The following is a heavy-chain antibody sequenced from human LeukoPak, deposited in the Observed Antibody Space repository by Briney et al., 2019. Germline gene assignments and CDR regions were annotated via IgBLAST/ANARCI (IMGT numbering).Heavy chain of an antibody. J-gene: IGHJ6*03. CDR1: GYTFTSYD. CDR3: ARAAGGGYYYYYYYMDV. CDR2: ISAYNGNT. Sequence: ASVKVSCKASGYTFTSYDINWVRQATGQGLEWMGWISAYNGNTNYAQKLQGRVTMTTDTSTSTAYMELRSLRSDDTAVYYCARAAGGGYYYYYYYMDVWGKGTRSPSP. V-gene: IGHV1-18*01. D-gene: IGHD2-8*02.